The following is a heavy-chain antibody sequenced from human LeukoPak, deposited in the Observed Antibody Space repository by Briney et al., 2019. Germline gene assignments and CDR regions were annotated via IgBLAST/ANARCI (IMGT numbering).Heavy chain of an antibody. CDR2: IYPCDSDT. J-gene: IGHJ6*02. D-gene: IGHD1-26*01. CDR1: GYSFTSYW. V-gene: IGHV5-51*01. Sequence: GESLKISCKGSGYSFTSYWIGWVRQLPGKGLEWMGIIYPCDSDTRYSPSFQGQVTISADKSISTAYLQWSSLKASDTAMYYCATTSGDYYSGMDVWGQGTTVTVSS. CDR3: ATTSGDYYSGMDV.